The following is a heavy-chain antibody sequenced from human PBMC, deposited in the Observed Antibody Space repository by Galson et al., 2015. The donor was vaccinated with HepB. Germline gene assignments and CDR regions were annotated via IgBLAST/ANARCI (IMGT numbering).Heavy chain of an antibody. CDR3: ARHTPYYYDSSGYYRLYWYFDL. CDR1: GFTFSSYA. CDR2: ISGSGGST. V-gene: IGHV3-23*01. J-gene: IGHJ2*01. Sequence: SLRLSCAASGFTFSSYAMSWVRQAPGKGLEWVSAISGSGGSTYYADSVKGRFTISRDNSKNTLYLQMNSLKASDTAMYYCARHTPYYYDSSGYYRLYWYFDLWGRGTLVTVSS. D-gene: IGHD3-22*01.